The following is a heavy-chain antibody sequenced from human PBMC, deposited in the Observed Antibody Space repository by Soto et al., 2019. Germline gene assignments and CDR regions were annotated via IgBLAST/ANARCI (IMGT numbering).Heavy chain of an antibody. CDR1: GYTFTRHA. CDR2: INTGNGDT. Sequence: ASVKVSCKASGYTFTRHAMHWVRQAPGQRLEWMGWINTGNGDTRYSQKFQGRVSITRDTSASTAYMELSSLRSEDTAVYYCARELYSGYGNNWFDPWGQGTLVTVSS. D-gene: IGHD5-12*01. CDR3: ARELYSGYGNNWFDP. V-gene: IGHV1-3*04. J-gene: IGHJ5*02.